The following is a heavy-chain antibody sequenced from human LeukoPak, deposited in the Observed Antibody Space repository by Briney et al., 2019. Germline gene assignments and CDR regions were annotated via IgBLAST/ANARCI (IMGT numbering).Heavy chain of an antibody. CDR3: AKDLIAVAGTTLDY. Sequence: GGSLRLSCAASGFTFSSYAMSWIRQAPGKGLEWVSAISGSGGSTYYADSVKGRFTISRDNSKNTLYLQMNSLRAEDTAVYYCAKDLIAVAGTTLDYWGQGTLVTVSS. CDR2: ISGSGGST. V-gene: IGHV3-23*01. D-gene: IGHD6-19*01. J-gene: IGHJ4*02. CDR1: GFTFSSYA.